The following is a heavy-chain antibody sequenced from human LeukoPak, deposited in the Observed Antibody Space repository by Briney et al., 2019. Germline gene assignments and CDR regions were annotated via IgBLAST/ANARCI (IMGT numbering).Heavy chain of an antibody. V-gene: IGHV3-23*01. CDR2: INTDGSDT. CDR3: ARKNSGLNPFEW. Sequence: GGSLRLSCATSGFTFSNYAMSWVRQAPGKGLEWVSGINTDGSDTAYADSVKGRFTISRDNSKNMLYLQMNSLRAEDTGVYYCARKNSGLNPFEWWGQGTLVTVSS. CDR1: GFTFSNYA. J-gene: IGHJ4*02. D-gene: IGHD1-14*01.